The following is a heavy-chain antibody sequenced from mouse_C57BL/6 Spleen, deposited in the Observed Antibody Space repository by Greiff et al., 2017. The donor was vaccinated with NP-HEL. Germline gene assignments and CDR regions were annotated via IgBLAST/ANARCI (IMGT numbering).Heavy chain of an antibody. J-gene: IGHJ3*01. Sequence: EVHLVESGGGLVQPGGSLKLSCAASGFTFSDYYMYWVRQTPEKRLEWVAYISNGGGSTYYPDTVKGRFTISRDNAKNTLYLRMSRLKSEDTAMYYCARRDSLFAYWGQGTLVTVSA. CDR3: ARRDSLFAY. D-gene: IGHD6-2*01. CDR1: GFTFSDYY. V-gene: IGHV5-12*01. CDR2: ISNGGGST.